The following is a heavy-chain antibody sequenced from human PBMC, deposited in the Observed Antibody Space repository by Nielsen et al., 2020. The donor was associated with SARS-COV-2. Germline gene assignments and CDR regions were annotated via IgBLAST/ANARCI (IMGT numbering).Heavy chain of an antibody. CDR2: IKSKTDGGTT. D-gene: IGHD6-19*01. V-gene: IGHV3-15*01. CDR3: TTDILGIAVAGTENDY. J-gene: IGHJ4*02. Sequence: GESLKISCAASGFTFSNAWMSWVRQAPGKGLEWVGRIKSKTDGGTTDYAAPVKGRFTISRDDSKNTLYLQMNSLKTEDTAVYYCTTDILGIAVAGTENDYWGQGTLVTVSS. CDR1: GFTFSNAW.